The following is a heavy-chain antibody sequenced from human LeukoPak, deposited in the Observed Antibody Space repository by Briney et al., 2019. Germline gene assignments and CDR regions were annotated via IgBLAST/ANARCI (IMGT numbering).Heavy chain of an antibody. CDR3: ARRYSGGSGSYYARSYYYMDV. CDR2: INHSGST. Sequence: SETLSLTCAVYGGSFSGYYWSWIRQPPGKGLEWIGEINHSGSTNYNPSLKSRVTISVDTSKNQFSLKLSSVTAADTAVYYCARRYSGGSGSYYARSYYYMDVWGKGTTVTVSS. V-gene: IGHV4-34*01. CDR1: GGSFSGYY. J-gene: IGHJ6*03. D-gene: IGHD3-10*01.